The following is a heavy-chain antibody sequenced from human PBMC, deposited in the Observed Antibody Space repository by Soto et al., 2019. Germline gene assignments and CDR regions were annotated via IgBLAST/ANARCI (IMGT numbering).Heavy chain of an antibody. J-gene: IGHJ6*02. CDR2: IYYSGST. CDR1: GGSISSGGYY. Sequence: SETLSLTCTVSGGSISSGGYYWSWIRQHPGKGLEWIGYIYYSGSTYYNPSLKSRVTISVDTSKNQFSLKLSSVTAADTAVYYCARDRIQLWLPYYYYGMDVWGQGTTVTVSS. V-gene: IGHV4-31*03. D-gene: IGHD5-18*01. CDR3: ARDRIQLWLPYYYYGMDV.